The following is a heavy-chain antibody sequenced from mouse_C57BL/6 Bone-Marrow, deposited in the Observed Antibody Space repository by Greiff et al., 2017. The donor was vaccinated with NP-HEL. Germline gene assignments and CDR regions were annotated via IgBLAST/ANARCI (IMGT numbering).Heavy chain of an antibody. CDR2: IHPNSGST. CDR1: GYTFTSYW. V-gene: IGHV1-64*01. D-gene: IGHD1-1*01. J-gene: IGHJ2*01. Sequence: QVQLQQSGAELVKPGASVKLSCKASGYTFTSYWMHWVKQRPGQGLEWIGMIHPNSGSTNYNEKFKSKATLTVDKSSSTAYMQLSSLTSGDSAVYYCARKGFITTVVDYFDYWGQGTTLTVSS. CDR3: ARKGFITTVVDYFDY.